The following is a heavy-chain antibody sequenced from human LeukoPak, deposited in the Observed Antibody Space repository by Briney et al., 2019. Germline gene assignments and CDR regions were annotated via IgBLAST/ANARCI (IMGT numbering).Heavy chain of an antibody. CDR2: ISGSGGST. V-gene: IGHV3-23*01. CDR1: GFTFSSYA. D-gene: IGHD3-9*01. J-gene: IGHJ5*02. CDR3: AKDRDLRYFDWLLFKFKNWFDP. Sequence: GGSLRLSCAASGFTFSSYAMSWVRQAPGKGLEWVSAISGSGGSTYYADSVKGRFTISRDNSKNTLYLQMNSLRAEDTAVYYCAKDRDLRYFDWLLFKFKNWFDPWGQGTLVAVSS.